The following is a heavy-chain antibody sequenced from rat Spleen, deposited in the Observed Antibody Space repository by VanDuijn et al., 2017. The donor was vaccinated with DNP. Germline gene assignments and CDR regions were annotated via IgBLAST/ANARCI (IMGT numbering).Heavy chain of an antibody. CDR2: IIYDGSKT. V-gene: IGHV5S10*01. J-gene: IGHJ2*01. D-gene: IGHD1-1*01. Sequence: EVQLVESGGGLVQPGRSLKLSCAASGFTFSDYYMAWVRQAPKKGLGWVATIIYDGSKTYYRDSVKGRFTISRDNAKSTLYLQMDSLRSADTATYYCATRDYSHYYFDYWGQGVMVTVSS. CDR3: ATRDYSHYYFDY. CDR1: GFTFSDYY.